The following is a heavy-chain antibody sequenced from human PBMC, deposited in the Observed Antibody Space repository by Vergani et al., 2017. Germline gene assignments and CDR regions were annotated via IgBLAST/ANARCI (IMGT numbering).Heavy chain of an antibody. J-gene: IGHJ4*02. Sequence: QLQESDSRLVNPSQTLSLICIVSGGSISPYYWSWIRQPAGKGREWIGRIYTSESTNYNPSLKSRVTMSLDTSKNQFSLKVTSVTAADTAVYFCARQRPGSGWSPGDFDDGGQGILVTVSS. V-gene: IGHV4-4*07. CDR2: IYTSEST. CDR3: ARQRPGSGWSPGDFDD. D-gene: IGHD6-19*01. CDR1: GGSISPYY.